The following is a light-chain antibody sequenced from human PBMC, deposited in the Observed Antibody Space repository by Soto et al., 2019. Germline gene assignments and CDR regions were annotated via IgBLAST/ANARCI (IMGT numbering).Light chain of an antibody. Sequence: QSALTQPASVSGSPGQSITISCTGTISDVGGYNYVSCYQQHPGKVPKLVIYEVSNRPSGVSNRFSGSKSGNTASLTISGLQAEDEADYYCSSYTSSGTYVFGTGTKLTVL. CDR3: SSYTSSGTYV. J-gene: IGLJ1*01. V-gene: IGLV2-14*01. CDR2: EVS. CDR1: ISDVGGYNY.